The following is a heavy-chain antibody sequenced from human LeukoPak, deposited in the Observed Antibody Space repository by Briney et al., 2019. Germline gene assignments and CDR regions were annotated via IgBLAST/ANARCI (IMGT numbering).Heavy chain of an antibody. CDR3: ARGQGTVTTH. J-gene: IGHJ4*02. CDR1: GGSFSGYY. CDR2: INHSGSA. V-gene: IGHV4-34*01. D-gene: IGHD4-17*01. Sequence: PSETLSLTCAVSGGSFSGYYWTWIRQPPGKGLEWIREINHSGSANYSPSLSSRVTISLDMSENQFSLKLTSVTAADTAVYYCARGQGTVTTHWGQGTLVTVSS.